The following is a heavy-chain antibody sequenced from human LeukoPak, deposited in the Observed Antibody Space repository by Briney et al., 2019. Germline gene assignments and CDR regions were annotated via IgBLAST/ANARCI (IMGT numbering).Heavy chain of an antibody. J-gene: IGHJ4*02. Sequence: QPGGSLRLSCAASGFTFSTYWMHWVRQAPGKGLVWVSRISSDGSITGYADSVKGRFTISRDNAKNSLYLQMNSLRAEDTAVYYCARSDGSGSYPQGDLRYWGQGTLVTVSS. CDR1: GFTFSTYW. CDR2: ISSDGSIT. D-gene: IGHD3-10*01. V-gene: IGHV3-74*01. CDR3: ARSDGSGSYPQGDLRY.